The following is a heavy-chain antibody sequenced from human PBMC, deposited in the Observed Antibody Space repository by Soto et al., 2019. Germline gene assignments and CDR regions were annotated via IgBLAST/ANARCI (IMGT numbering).Heavy chain of an antibody. Sequence: GSLILSCAGSGXTLSTYCMTWVRQAPGKGLEWVSAITGTGGNTYYADSVKGRFTSSRDNSKNMLYLQMNSFRVEDTAVYYCARIRGYWYGLDVWGQGTTGTVSS. J-gene: IGHJ6*02. V-gene: IGHV3-23*01. CDR3: ARIRGYWYGLDV. CDR1: GXTLSTYC. CDR2: ITGTGGNT.